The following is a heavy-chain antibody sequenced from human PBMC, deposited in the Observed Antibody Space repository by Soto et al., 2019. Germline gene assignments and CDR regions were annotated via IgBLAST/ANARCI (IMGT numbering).Heavy chain of an antibody. CDR3: ARARATIAAAAIFDC. V-gene: IGHV4-30-4*01. CDR1: GGSISSGDYY. D-gene: IGHD6-13*01. Sequence: SETLSLTCTVSGGSISSGDYYWSWIRQPPGKGLEWIGYIYYSGSTYYNPSLKSRVTISVDKSKNQFSLKLTSVTAADTAVYYCARARATIAAAAIFDCWGQGTLVTVSS. J-gene: IGHJ4*02. CDR2: IYYSGST.